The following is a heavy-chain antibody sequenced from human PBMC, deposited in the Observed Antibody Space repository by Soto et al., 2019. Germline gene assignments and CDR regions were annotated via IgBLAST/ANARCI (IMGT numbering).Heavy chain of an antibody. J-gene: IGHJ4*02. Sequence: GGSLRLSCAASGFTFSSYWMHWVRQSPGKGLVWVSRINSDGSSTSYAGSVKGRFTISRDNAKNTLYLQMNSLRAEDTAVYYCARALRYFDWLLLGLFDYWGQGTLVTVSS. CDR3: ARALRYFDWLLLGLFDY. D-gene: IGHD3-9*01. CDR2: INSDGSST. V-gene: IGHV3-74*01. CDR1: GFTFSSYW.